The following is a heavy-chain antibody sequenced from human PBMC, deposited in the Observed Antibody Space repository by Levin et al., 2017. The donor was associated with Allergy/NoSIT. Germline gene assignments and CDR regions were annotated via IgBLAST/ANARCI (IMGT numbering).Heavy chain of an antibody. CDR2: ISYSGST. CDR1: GGSLSGYY. Sequence: SQTLSLTCAVYGGSLSGYYWNWIRQPPGEGLEWIGEISYSGSTNYNPSLKSRVSISADTSKKQFSLKVTSVTAADQAVYYRARVNATDVGTDLYNYYGLDVWGQGTTVTVSS. D-gene: IGHD1-1*01. J-gene: IGHJ6*02. V-gene: IGHV4-34*01. CDR3: ARVNATDVGTDLYNYYGLDV.